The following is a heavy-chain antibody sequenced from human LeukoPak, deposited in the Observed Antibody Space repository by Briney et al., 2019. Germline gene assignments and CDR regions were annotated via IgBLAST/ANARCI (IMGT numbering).Heavy chain of an antibody. J-gene: IGHJ4*02. V-gene: IGHV4-34*01. Sequence: SETLSLTCAVYGASFSDYYWSWIRQPPGKGLEWIGEINHSGSTNYNPSLKSRVTISIDTSKNQFSLKLSSVIAADTAVYYCASGRGIFGVVHLDYWGQGTLVTVSS. CDR2: INHSGST. CDR1: GASFSDYY. D-gene: IGHD3-3*01. CDR3: ASGRGIFGVVHLDY.